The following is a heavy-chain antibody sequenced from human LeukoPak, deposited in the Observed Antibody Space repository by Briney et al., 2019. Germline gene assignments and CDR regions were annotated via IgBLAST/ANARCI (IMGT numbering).Heavy chain of an antibody. V-gene: IGHV3-21*01. CDR3: ARRRDIVVVPAAYNWFDL. Sequence: GGSLRLSCAASGFTFSSYSMNWVRQAPGKGLEWVSSISSSSSYIYYADSVKGRFTISRDNAKNSLYLQMNSLRAEDTAVYYCARRRDIVVVPAAYNWFDLWGQGTLVTVSS. J-gene: IGHJ5*02. CDR1: GFTFSSYS. CDR2: ISSSSSYI. D-gene: IGHD2-2*01.